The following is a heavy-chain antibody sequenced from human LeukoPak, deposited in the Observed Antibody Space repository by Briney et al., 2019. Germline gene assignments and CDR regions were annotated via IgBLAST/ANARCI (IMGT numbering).Heavy chain of an antibody. CDR2: ISSSNSYI. CDR3: ATGNGGLFDY. J-gene: IGHJ4*02. D-gene: IGHD2-8*01. Sequence: TGGSLKLSCAASGFTFSDYSMNWVRQAPEKGLEWVSSISSSNSYIYYADSVKGRFTISRDNAKNSLYLQMNSLRAEDTAVYYCATGNGGLFDYWGQGTLVTVSS. V-gene: IGHV3-21*01. CDR1: GFTFSDYS.